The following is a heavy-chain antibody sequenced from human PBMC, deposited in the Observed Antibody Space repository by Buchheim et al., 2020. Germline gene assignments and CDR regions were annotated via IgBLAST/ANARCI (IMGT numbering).Heavy chain of an antibody. J-gene: IGHJ4*02. Sequence: EVQLLESGEGLVQPGGSLRLSCAASGFTFSSYAMSWVRQAPGKGLEWVSAISGSGGSTYYADSVKGRFTISRDNSKTTLYLQMNSLRAEDTAVYYCAKDHELYSYGLTGPVLDYWGQGTL. CDR2: ISGSGGST. CDR1: GFTFSSYA. V-gene: IGHV3-23*01. D-gene: IGHD5-18*01. CDR3: AKDHELYSYGLTGPVLDY.